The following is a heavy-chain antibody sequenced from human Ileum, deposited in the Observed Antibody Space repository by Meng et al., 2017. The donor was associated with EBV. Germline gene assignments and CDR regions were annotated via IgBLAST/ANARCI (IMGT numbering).Heavy chain of an antibody. V-gene: IGHV4-39*02. J-gene: IGHJ4*02. Sequence: QPQLQESGPGLVKPSEPPSLACTVSGGSIRKYYWAWIRQPPGEGPEWIGTIAYTGLTYYSPSLKSRVTISVDSSETQFFLKLTSVTAADTAVYYCARDEYNISWYKYWGQGTLVTVSS. CDR3: ARDEYNISWYKY. CDR1: GGSIRKYY. CDR2: IAYTGLT. D-gene: IGHD6-13*01.